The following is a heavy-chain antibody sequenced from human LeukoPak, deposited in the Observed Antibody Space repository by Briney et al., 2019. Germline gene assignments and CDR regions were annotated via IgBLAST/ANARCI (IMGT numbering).Heavy chain of an antibody. CDR1: TLTFYNYG. J-gene: IGHJ4*02. V-gene: IGHV3-30*03. Sequence: GVTVTLTCSASTLTFYNYGRQRLPHAPGKGLMGVAGISYDGSNKYYVDSVKVRFTISRDNSKNTLYLQMNSLRAEDTAVYYCARDRARIQQWPLGMDYWGQGTLVTVSP. CDR2: ISYDGSNK. D-gene: IGHD5-18*01. CDR3: ARDRARIQQWPLGMDY.